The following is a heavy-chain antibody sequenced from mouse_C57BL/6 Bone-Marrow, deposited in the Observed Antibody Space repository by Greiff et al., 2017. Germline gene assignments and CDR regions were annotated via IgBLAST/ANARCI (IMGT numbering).Heavy chain of an antibody. CDR1: GFNIKDYY. V-gene: IGHV14-4*01. CDR2: IDPENGDT. J-gene: IGHJ4*01. CDR3: TKPAVDY. Sequence: VQLQQSGAELVKPGASVKLSCTASGFNIKDYYMHWVKQRPEQGLEWIGWIDPENGDTEYASKFQGKATITADTASNTAYLQLSSLTSEDTAGYYCTKPAVDYWGQGTAVTVSS.